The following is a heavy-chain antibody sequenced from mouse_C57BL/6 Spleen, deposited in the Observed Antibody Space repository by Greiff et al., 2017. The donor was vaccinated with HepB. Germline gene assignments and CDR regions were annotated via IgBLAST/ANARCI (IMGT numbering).Heavy chain of an antibody. V-gene: IGHV1-78*01. CDR1: GYTFTDHT. CDR3: ARGYYGSSYGWYFDV. D-gene: IGHD1-1*01. Sequence: VQLQQSAAELVKPGASVKISCKVSGYTFTDHTIHWMKQRPEQGLEWIGYIYPRDGSTKYNEKFKGKATLTADKSSSTAYMQLNSLTSEDSAVYFCARGYYGSSYGWYFDVWGTGTTVTVSS. J-gene: IGHJ1*03. CDR2: IYPRDGST.